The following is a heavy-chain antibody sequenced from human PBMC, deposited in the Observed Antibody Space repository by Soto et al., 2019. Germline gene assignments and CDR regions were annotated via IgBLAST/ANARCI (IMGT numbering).Heavy chain of an antibody. CDR2: IYYSGST. CDR1: GGSISSSSYY. J-gene: IGHJ6*02. CDR3: AAGHYYYGMDV. V-gene: IGHV4-39*01. Sequence: LETLSLTCTVSGGSISSSSYYWGWIRQPPGKGLEWIGSIYYSGSTYYNPSLKSRVTISVDTSKNQFSLKLSSVTAADTAVYYCAAGHYYYGMDVWGQGTTVTVSS.